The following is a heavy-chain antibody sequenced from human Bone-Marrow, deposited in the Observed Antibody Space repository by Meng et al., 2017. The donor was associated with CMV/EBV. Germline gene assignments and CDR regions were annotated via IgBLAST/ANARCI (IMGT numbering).Heavy chain of an antibody. CDR1: GFTFSNYW. CDR2: IRQDGSEK. V-gene: IGHV3-7*03. J-gene: IGHJ3*02. CDR3: ARIGTYCSSTSCYTFDI. D-gene: IGHD2-2*02. Sequence: GESLKISCVGSGFTFSNYWMSWVRQAPGKGLEWVATIRQDGSEKYYVDSVKGRFTISRDNAKNSLNLQMDSLRPDDTAVYYCARIGTYCSSTSCYTFDIWGQGTMVTVSS.